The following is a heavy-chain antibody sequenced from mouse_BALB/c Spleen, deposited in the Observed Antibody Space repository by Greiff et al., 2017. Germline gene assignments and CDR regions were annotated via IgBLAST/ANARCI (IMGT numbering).Heavy chain of an antibody. CDR1: GFTFSSFG. V-gene: IGHV5-17*02. CDR2: ISSGSSTI. Sequence: EVQLVESGGGLVQPGGSRKLSCAASGFTFSSFGMHWVRQAPEKGLEWVAYISSGSSTIYYADTVKGRFTISRDNPKNTLFLQMTSLRSEDTAMYYCARSVRPLYYAMDYWGQGTSVTVSS. J-gene: IGHJ4*01. D-gene: IGHD2-14*01. CDR3: ARSVRPLYYAMDY.